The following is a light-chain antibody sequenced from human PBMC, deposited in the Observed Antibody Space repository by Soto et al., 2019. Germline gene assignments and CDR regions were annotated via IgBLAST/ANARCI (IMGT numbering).Light chain of an antibody. CDR3: AAWDDSRVV. V-gene: IGLV1-47*01. CDR2: RNN. J-gene: IGLJ2*01. Sequence: QAVVTQPPSVSDTPGQRVTISCSGSSSNIGSNYVYWYQQLPGTAPKLLIYRNNQRPSGVPDRFSGSKSGTSASLAISGLRSEDEADYYCAAWDDSRVVFGGGTKLTVL. CDR1: SSNIGSNY.